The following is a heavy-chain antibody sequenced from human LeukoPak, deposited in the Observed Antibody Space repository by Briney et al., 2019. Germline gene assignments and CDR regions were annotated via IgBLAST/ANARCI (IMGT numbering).Heavy chain of an antibody. Sequence: ASVKVSCKASGYTFTSYDINWVRQATGQGLEWMGWMNPNSGNTGYAQKFQGRVTMTRNTSISTAYMELSSLRSEDTAVYYCARGFSLRTAVAGTRRYYFDYWGQGTLVTVSS. CDR3: ARGFSLRTAVAGTRRYYFDY. CDR2: MNPNSGNT. J-gene: IGHJ4*02. V-gene: IGHV1-8*01. CDR1: GYTFTSYD. D-gene: IGHD6-19*01.